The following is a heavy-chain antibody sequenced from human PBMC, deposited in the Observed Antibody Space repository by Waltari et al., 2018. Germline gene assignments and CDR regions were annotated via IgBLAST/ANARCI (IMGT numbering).Heavy chain of an antibody. V-gene: IGHV1-69-2*01. Sequence: EVQLVQSGADVKKPGATVKISCQASGYSFPDYYIHWVKQAPGKGLAGMGHVAPEDGETVFAESFQGRLTMTADTSIDTAYMELSRLRFDDTAVYYCATRLSILAFDVWGQGTVVTVSS. D-gene: IGHD3-9*01. J-gene: IGHJ3*01. CDR2: VAPEDGET. CDR1: GYSFPDYY. CDR3: ATRLSILAFDV.